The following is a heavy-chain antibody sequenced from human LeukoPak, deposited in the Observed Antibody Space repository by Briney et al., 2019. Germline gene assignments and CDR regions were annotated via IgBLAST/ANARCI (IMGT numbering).Heavy chain of an antibody. Sequence: PGGSLRLSCAVSGFTVSSNYMSWVRQAPEKELEWVSVIYSGGSTHYADSVKGRFTISRDNSKNTLFLQMNSLRAEDTAVYYCARADGTGGPYDYWGQGTLVTVSS. V-gene: IGHV3-53*01. CDR3: ARADGTGGPYDY. CDR2: IYSGGST. D-gene: IGHD3/OR15-3a*01. J-gene: IGHJ4*02. CDR1: GFTVSSNY.